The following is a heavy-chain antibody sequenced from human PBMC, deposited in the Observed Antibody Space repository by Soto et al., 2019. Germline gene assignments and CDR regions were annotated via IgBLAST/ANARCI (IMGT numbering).Heavy chain of an antibody. V-gene: IGHV3-23*01. CDR1: GFTFNTYA. CDR2: LSGSGGTT. D-gene: IGHD3-10*01. J-gene: IGHJ4*02. Sequence: EVQLLESGGGLVQSGGSLRLSCSTSGFTFNTYAMNWVRQAPGKGLEWVSALSGSGGTTYYADSVRGRFTISRDNSKNTLFLQMNSLRAEDTALYYCAKQRAGYGSGSDTYYLDFWGQGTLVTVSS. CDR3: AKQRAGYGSGSDTYYLDF.